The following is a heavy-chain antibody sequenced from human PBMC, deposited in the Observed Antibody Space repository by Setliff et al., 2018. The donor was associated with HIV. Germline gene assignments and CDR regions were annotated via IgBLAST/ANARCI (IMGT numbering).Heavy chain of an antibody. V-gene: IGHV3-33*06. CDR2: IWYDANNK. J-gene: IGHJ6*03. Sequence: AASGFTFSNYGMHWVRQAPGKGLEWVAVIWYDANNKYYADSVKGRFTISRDNSKNTLYLQMNSLRAEDTAVYYCAKEQVPAAIQFHYYYMDVWGKGTTVTVSS. CDR1: GFTFSNYG. CDR3: AKEQVPAAIQFHYYYMDV. D-gene: IGHD2-2*01.